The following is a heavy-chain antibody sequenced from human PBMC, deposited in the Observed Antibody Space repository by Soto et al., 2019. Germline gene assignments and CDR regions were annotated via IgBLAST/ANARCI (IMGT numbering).Heavy chain of an antibody. J-gene: IGHJ4*02. CDR1: VLTFSNYA. D-gene: IGHD1-7*01. V-gene: IGHV3-23*01. Sequence: GGSLRLSCATSVLTFSNYAMSFVRQAPGWGLEWVSSMSGSSSTTYYADSVRGRFTISRDRSKNTLYLQMSSLRAEDTALYYCAKNQERELPRVIDFWGQGTLVTVSS. CDR2: MSGSSSTT. CDR3: AKNQERELPRVIDF.